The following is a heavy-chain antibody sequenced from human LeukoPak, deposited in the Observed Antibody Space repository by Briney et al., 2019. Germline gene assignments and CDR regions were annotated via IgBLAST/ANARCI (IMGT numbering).Heavy chain of an antibody. D-gene: IGHD1-26*01. CDR2: IRYDGSNE. J-gene: IGHJ4*02. Sequence: GGSLRISCVASGFILNTSGMHWVRQAPGKGLEWVAFIRYDGSNEEYADFVKGRFTISRDNSKNTLSLQMNSLKTEDTAVYFCAKGPYSGIDHWGQGTLVTVSS. CDR3: AKGPYSGIDH. CDR1: GFILNTSG. V-gene: IGHV3-30*02.